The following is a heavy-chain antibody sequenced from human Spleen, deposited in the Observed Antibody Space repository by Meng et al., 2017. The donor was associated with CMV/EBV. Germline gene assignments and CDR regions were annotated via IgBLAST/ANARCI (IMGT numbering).Heavy chain of an antibody. Sequence: GGSLRLSCAASGFTFSSYAMSWVRRAPGKGLEWVSAISNNGGRTYDADSVKGRFTISRDNSKNTLYLQMNSLRAEDTAVYYCAKVQKEGGYYDILTGYYSGYYYGMDVWGQGTTVTVSS. D-gene: IGHD3-9*01. CDR3: AKVQKEGGYYDILTGYYSGYYYGMDV. J-gene: IGHJ6*02. V-gene: IGHV3-23*01. CDR1: GFTFSSYA. CDR2: ISNNGGRT.